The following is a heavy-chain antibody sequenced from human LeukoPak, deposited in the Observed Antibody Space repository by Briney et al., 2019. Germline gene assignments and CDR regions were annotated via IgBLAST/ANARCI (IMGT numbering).Heavy chain of an antibody. CDR3: AKAGGSSWYSFDY. Sequence: ASVKVSCKASGYSLTGFYMHWLRQAPGQGLEWMGRIDPYSGGTDFAPKFQGRVSMTRDTSVTTAHMELNSLTSDDTAVYYCAKAGGSSWYSFDYWGQGALVSVSS. J-gene: IGHJ4*02. D-gene: IGHD6-13*01. CDR2: IDPYSGGT. CDR1: GYSLTGFY. V-gene: IGHV1-2*06.